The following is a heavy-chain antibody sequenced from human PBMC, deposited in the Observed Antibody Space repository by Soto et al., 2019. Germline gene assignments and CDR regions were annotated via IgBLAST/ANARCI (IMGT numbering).Heavy chain of an antibody. CDR3: ARHYETTVFDY. J-gene: IGHJ4*02. D-gene: IGHD4-17*01. Sequence: SETLSLTCTVSGGSISSYYWSWIRQPPGKGLEWIGYIYYSGSTNYNPSLKSRVTISVDTSKNQFSLKLSSVTAADTAVYYCARHYETTVFDYRGQGTLVTVSS. CDR2: IYYSGST. V-gene: IGHV4-59*13. CDR1: GGSISSYY.